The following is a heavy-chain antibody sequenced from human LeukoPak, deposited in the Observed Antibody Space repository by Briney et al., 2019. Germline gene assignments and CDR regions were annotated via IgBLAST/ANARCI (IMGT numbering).Heavy chain of an antibody. Sequence: GGSLRLSCAASGFTFTNAWMSWVRQAPGKGLDWIGRIKSKTDGGTTDYAAPVKGRFTISRDDSENTLYLQMNSLKTEDTAVYFCTTETNWYFDLWGRGTLVTVSS. CDR2: IKSKTDGGTT. D-gene: IGHD1-1*01. CDR1: GFTFTNAW. V-gene: IGHV3-15*01. CDR3: TTETNWYFDL. J-gene: IGHJ2*01.